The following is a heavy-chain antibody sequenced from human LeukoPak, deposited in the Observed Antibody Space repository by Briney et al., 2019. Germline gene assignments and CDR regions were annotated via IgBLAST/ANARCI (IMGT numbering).Heavy chain of an antibody. V-gene: IGHV3-7*01. CDR2: IKQDGSEK. Sequence: GGSLRLSCAASGFTFSSYWMSWVRQAPGKGLEWVANIKQDGSEKYYVDSVKGRFTISRDNAKNSLYLQMNSLRAEDTAVYYCARGGSSSWYFSREFDYWGQGTLVTVSS. D-gene: IGHD6-13*01. J-gene: IGHJ4*02. CDR1: GFTFSSYW. CDR3: ARGGSSSWYFSREFDY.